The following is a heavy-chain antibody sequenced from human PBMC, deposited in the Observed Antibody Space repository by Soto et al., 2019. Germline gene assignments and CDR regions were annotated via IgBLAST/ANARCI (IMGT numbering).Heavy chain of an antibody. Sequence: PGESLKISCQGSGYSFTTYWIGWVRQRPGKGLEWMGIIYPRDSDTRYSPSLQGQVTMSADTSINTAYLQWSSLKASDTAMYYCARPGSGSYLDGFDIWGRGTLVTVSS. J-gene: IGHJ3*02. D-gene: IGHD1-26*01. CDR1: GYSFTTYW. V-gene: IGHV5-51*01. CDR2: IYPRDSDT. CDR3: ARPGSGSYLDGFDI.